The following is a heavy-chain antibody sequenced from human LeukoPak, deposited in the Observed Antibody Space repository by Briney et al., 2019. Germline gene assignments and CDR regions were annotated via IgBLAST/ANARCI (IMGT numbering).Heavy chain of an antibody. CDR2: IYNSGST. J-gene: IGHJ4*02. V-gene: IGHV4-59*01. CDR3: ARETPYGSGSYPFDY. Sequence: SETLSLTCTVSGGSISSYYWNWIRQPPGRGLEWIGYIYNSGSTNNNPSLKSRVTISVDTSKKQFSLKLSSVTAADTAVYYCARETPYGSGSYPFDYWGQGILVTVSS. CDR1: GGSISSYY. D-gene: IGHD3-10*01.